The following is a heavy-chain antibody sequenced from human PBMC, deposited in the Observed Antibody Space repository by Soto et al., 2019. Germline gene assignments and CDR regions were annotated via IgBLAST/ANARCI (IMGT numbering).Heavy chain of an antibody. CDR2: ISYDGINK. CDR3: AKSMYNWNDGFFDY. CDR1: GFTFSSYG. J-gene: IGHJ4*02. V-gene: IGHV3-30*18. Sequence: QVQLVESGGGVVNPGRSLRFSCAASGFTFSSYGMHWVRQAPGKGLEWVAIISYDGINKHYANSVKGRFTISRDNSKNTLYLQMNSLRAEDTAVYYCAKSMYNWNDGFFDYWGQGTLVTVSS. D-gene: IGHD1-1*01.